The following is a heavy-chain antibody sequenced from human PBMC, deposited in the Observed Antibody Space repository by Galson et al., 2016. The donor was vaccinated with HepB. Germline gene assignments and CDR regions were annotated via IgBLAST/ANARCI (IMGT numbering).Heavy chain of an antibody. CDR3: ARDQWLDHYHYYGMDV. J-gene: IGHJ6*02. Sequence: SETLSLTCAVSGVSIAVSGGFSRSDWWSWVRQPPGKGLEWIGYIYYSGSTRYNPSLKSRVTISVDTSKNQFSLKLSSVTAADTAVYYCARDQWLDHYHYYGMDVWGQGTTVTVSS. CDR1: GVSIAVSGGFSRSDW. CDR2: IYYSGST. V-gene: IGHV4-4*02. D-gene: IGHD6-19*01.